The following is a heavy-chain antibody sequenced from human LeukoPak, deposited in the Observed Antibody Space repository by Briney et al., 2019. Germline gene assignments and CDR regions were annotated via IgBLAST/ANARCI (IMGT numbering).Heavy chain of an antibody. CDR2: IVVGSGNT. D-gene: IGHD3-22*01. V-gene: IGHV1-58*02. Sequence: SVKVSCKASGFTFTSSAMQWVRQARGQRLEWIGWIVVGSGNTNYAQKFQERVTITRDMSTSTAYMELSSLRSEDTAVYYCAADYYDSSGYYRTFDYWGQGTLVTVSS. J-gene: IGHJ4*02. CDR3: AADYYDSSGYYRTFDY. CDR1: GFTFTSSA.